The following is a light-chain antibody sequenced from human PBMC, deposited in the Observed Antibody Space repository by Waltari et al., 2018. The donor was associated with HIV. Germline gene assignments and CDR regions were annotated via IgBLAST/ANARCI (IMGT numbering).Light chain of an antibody. Sequence: QSALTQPASVSGSPGQPNPISCTVTSRDVGGYYDVSWYQQPPGEAPKLMIYDVSNRPSGVSNRVSGSKSGNTASLTISGLQAEDEADYYCSSYTSSSTPRVFGGGTKLNVL. CDR3: SSYTSSSTPRV. V-gene: IGLV2-14*01. CDR1: SRDVGGYYD. CDR2: DVS. J-gene: IGLJ3*02.